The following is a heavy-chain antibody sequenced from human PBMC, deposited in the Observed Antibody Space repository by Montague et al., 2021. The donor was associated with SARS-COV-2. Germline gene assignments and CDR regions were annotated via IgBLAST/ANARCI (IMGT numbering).Heavy chain of an antibody. Sequence: SETLSLTCAVYGGSFSGYYWSWIRQPPGKGLEWIGEINHSGSTNYNLSLKSRVTISVDTSKNQFSLKLSSVTAADTAVYYCARGSTVTHYWGQGTLVTVSS. D-gene: IGHD4-17*01. CDR1: GGSFSGYY. CDR2: INHSGST. V-gene: IGHV4-34*01. J-gene: IGHJ4*02. CDR3: ARGSTVTHY.